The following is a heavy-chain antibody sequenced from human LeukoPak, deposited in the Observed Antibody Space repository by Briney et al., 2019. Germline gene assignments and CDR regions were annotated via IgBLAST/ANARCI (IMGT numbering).Heavy chain of an antibody. CDR2: IYTSGST. J-gene: IGHJ4*02. V-gene: IGHV4-61*02. CDR3: ARGHPRGEVDDFDY. D-gene: IGHD3-16*01. CDR1: GGSISSGFYY. Sequence: SETLSLTCTVSGGSISSGFYYWSWIRQPAGKGLEWIGRIYTSGSTNHNPSLKSRISISVDTSKNQFSLKLTSVTAADTAVYYCARGHPRGEVDDFDYWGQGTLVTVSS.